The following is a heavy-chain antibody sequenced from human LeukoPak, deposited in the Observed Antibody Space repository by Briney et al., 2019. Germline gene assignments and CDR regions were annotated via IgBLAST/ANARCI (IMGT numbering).Heavy chain of an antibody. V-gene: IGHV4-34*01. J-gene: IGHJ4*02. CDR2: INHSGST. CDR1: GGSFSGYY. Sequence: SETLSLTCAVHGGSFSGYYWSWIRQPPGKGLEWIGEINHSGSTNYNPSLKSRVTISVDTSKNQFSLKLSSVTAADTAVYYCARGEHDFWSGYSYYFDYWGQGTLVTVSS. CDR3: ARGEHDFWSGYSYYFDY. D-gene: IGHD3-3*01.